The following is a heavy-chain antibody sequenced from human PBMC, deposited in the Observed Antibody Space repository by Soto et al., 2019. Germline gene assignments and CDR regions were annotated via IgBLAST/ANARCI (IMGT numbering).Heavy chain of an antibody. D-gene: IGHD3-10*01. CDR2: ISDGGDLT. CDR1: GFAFSSHP. V-gene: IGHV3-23*01. CDR3: ARRVIGSSRAFDI. J-gene: IGHJ3*02. Sequence: GGSLRLSCAAPGFAFSSHPMSWVRQAPGKGLEWVAGISDGGDLTYNADSVRGRFTISRDNSRNTLYLQMNSLRAEDTAVYYCARRVIGSSRAFDIWGQGRMGTVAS.